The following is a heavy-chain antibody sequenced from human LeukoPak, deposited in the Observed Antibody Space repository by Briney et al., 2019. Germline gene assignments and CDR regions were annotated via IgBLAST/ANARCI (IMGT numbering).Heavy chain of an antibody. D-gene: IGHD6-19*01. Sequence: PGGSLRLSCAASGFTFSDYHMSWLRQAPGKGLEWVSYISSSGGTISYADSVKGRFTISRDNAKNSLYLQMNSLRVEDTAVYYCARGPVSSSGFFAYWGQGTLVTVSS. V-gene: IGHV3-11*01. J-gene: IGHJ4*02. CDR3: ARGPVSSSGFFAY. CDR2: ISSSGGTI. CDR1: GFTFSDYH.